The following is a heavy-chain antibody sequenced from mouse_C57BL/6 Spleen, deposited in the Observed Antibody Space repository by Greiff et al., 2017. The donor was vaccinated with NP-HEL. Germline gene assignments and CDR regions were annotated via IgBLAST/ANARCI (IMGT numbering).Heavy chain of an antibody. CDR1: GYAFTNYL. J-gene: IGHJ3*01. Sequence: VQLQQSGAELVRPGTSEKVSCKASGYAFTNYLIEWVKQRPGQGLEWIGVINPGSGGTNYNEKFKGKATLTADKSSSTAYMQLSSLTSEDSAVYFCARGDGPFAYWGQGTLVTVSA. CDR2: INPGSGGT. V-gene: IGHV1-54*01. D-gene: IGHD1-2*01. CDR3: ARGDGPFAY.